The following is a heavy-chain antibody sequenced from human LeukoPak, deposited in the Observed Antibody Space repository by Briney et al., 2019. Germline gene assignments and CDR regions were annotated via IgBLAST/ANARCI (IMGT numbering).Heavy chain of an antibody. CDR1: GYCFNSYW. Sequence: GESLKISCKTSGYCFNSYWISWVRQMPGKGLEWMGIIFPSDSDTRYSPSFQGQVTISADRSITTAYLQWSGLGAADTALYYCAIRLKISQGGTTDYWGQGTLVTVSS. V-gene: IGHV5-51*01. CDR3: AIRLKISQGGTTDY. D-gene: IGHD1-1*01. CDR2: IFPSDSDT. J-gene: IGHJ4*02.